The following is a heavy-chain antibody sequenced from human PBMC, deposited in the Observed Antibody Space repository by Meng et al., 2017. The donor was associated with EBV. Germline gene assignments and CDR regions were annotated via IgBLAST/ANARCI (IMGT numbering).Heavy chain of an antibody. Sequence: QLTLKESGPTLVKPSQTLLLTGTFSGILLTTSGVGVGWIRQPPGKALEWLAVIYWDDAKRYSPSLKNRLTITKYTSKHQVVLTMTNMDPVDTDTYFCAHSKYYSDSGGYWDYFDDWGQGTLVTVSS. CDR3: AHSKYYSDSGGYWDYFDD. D-gene: IGHD3-10*01. V-gene: IGHV2-5*02. CDR1: GILLTTSGVG. J-gene: IGHJ4*02. CDR2: IYWDDAK.